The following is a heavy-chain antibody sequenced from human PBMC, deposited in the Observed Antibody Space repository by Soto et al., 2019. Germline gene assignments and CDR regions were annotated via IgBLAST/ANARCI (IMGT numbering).Heavy chain of an antibody. D-gene: IGHD2-15*01. CDR1: GGSISSGDYY. CDR3: ARAGPLRVAATSWFLDP. CDR2: IYYSGST. J-gene: IGHJ5*02. V-gene: IGHV4-30-4*01. Sequence: QVQLQESGPGLVKPSQTLSLTCTVSGGSISSGDYYWSWIRQPPGKGLEWIGYIYYSGSTYYNPSLKSRVTISVDTSKNQFSLKLSSVTAADTAVYYCARAGPLRVAATSWFLDPWGQGTLVTVSS.